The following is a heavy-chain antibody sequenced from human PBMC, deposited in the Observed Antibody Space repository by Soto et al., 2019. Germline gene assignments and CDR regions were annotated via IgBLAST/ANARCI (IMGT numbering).Heavy chain of an antibody. CDR1: GFTFSSYG. Sequence: QVQLVESGGGVVQPGRSLRLSCSASGFTFSSYGMHWVRQAPGKGLEWVAIISFDASYEYYADSVKGRFTISRDNSKNTRYLQVHCLRAEETGVYYCARDVTFYGSGIYYGVDVWGQGTTVTVSS. CDR2: ISFDASYE. D-gene: IGHD3-10*01. J-gene: IGHJ6*02. CDR3: ARDVTFYGSGIYYGVDV. V-gene: IGHV3-30*03.